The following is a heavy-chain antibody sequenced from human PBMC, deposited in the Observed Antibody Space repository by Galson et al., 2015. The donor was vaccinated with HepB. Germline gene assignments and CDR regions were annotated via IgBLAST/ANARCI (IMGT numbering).Heavy chain of an antibody. J-gene: IGHJ6*04. V-gene: IGHV3-15*01. CDR3: LCFYRDV. Sequence: SLRLSCAASEFSFSDAWMSWVRQAPGKGLEWVARIQSKTDGEIRDYADYATPVKGRFTISRDDSKNTVYLEMNGLKTEDTAVYHWLCFYRDVWGKGTTVTVSS. D-gene: IGHD2/OR15-2a*01. CDR1: EFSFSDAW. CDR2: IQSKTDGEIRDYA.